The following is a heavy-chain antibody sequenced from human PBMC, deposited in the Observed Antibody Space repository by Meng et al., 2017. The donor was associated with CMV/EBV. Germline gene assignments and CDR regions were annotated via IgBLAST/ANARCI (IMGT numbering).Heavy chain of an antibody. V-gene: IGHV3-30*04. CDR1: GFTFSSYA. J-gene: IGHJ6*02. Sequence: GESRKISGAASGFTFSSYAMHWVRQAPGKGLEWVAVISYDGSNKYYADSVKGRFTISRDNSKNTLYLQMNSLRAEDTAVYYCAREGAGTIYGMDVWGQGTTVTVSS. CDR2: ISYDGSNK. CDR3: AREGAGTIYGMDV. D-gene: IGHD1-1*01.